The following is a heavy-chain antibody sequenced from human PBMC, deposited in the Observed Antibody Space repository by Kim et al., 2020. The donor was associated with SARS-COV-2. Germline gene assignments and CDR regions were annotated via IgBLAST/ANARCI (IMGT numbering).Heavy chain of an antibody. Sequence: SETLSLTCTVSGGSISSYYWSWIRQPPGKGLEWIGDIYYSGSTNYNPSLKSRVTISVDTAKNQFSLKLSSVTAADTAVYYCAREGLYDTPDAFDIWGQGTMVTVSS. CDR1: GGSISSYY. J-gene: IGHJ3*02. CDR2: IYYSGST. CDR3: AREGLYDTPDAFDI. D-gene: IGHD3-9*01. V-gene: IGHV4-59*01.